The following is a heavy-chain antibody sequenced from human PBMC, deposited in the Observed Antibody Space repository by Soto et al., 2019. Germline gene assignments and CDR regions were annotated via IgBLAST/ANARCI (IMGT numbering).Heavy chain of an antibody. J-gene: IGHJ4*02. D-gene: IGHD2-8*01. CDR1: GFTFSSCA. V-gene: IGHV3-30*18. CDR2: VSHDGSLY. Sequence: QVQLVESGGGVVQPGRSLRLSCAASGFTFSSCAMHWVRQVPGKGLEWLAVVSHDGSLYPYADSVKGRFSISRDNSRKTLYLQMNSVRPEDTAVYYCVKDRSDTWSFDYWGQGTLVTVSS. CDR3: VKDRSDTWSFDY.